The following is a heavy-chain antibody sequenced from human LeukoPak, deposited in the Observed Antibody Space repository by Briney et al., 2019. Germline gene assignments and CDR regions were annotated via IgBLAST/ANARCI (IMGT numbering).Heavy chain of an antibody. CDR1: GVTFSSYG. CDR2: ISYDGSKI. Sequence: GGSLRLSCAASGVTFSSYGMHWVRQAPGKGLEWVAVISYDGSKIYYAESLKVRFTTSRENFKNTLYLQMNSLRAEDTAVYYCAKDVGDGYNAYVDYWGQGTLVTVSS. D-gene: IGHD5-24*01. CDR3: AKDVGDGYNAYVDY. J-gene: IGHJ4*02. V-gene: IGHV3-30*18.